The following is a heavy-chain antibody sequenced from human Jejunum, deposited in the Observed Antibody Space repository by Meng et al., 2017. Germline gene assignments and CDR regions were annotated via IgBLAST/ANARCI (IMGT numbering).Heavy chain of an antibody. Sequence: QVQPQESGSRMVTPSGTLSLTCAVSGDWWSWVRQPPGEGLEWIGEIFQSGRTNYNPSLKSRVTITIDKSKSHISLQLSAVTAADTAVYSCATSYERDNYHLGSWGQGTLVTVSS. J-gene: IGHJ4*02. V-gene: IGHV4-4*02. CDR2: IFQSGRT. D-gene: IGHD5-18*01. CDR3: ATSYERDNYHLGS. CDR1: GDW.